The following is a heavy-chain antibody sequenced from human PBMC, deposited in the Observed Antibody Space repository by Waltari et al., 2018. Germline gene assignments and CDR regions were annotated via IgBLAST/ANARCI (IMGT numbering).Heavy chain of an antibody. J-gene: IGHJ6*02. CDR2: IYSGGST. Sequence: EVQLVESGGGLIQPGGSLRLSCAASGFTVSSNYMRWVRQAPGKGLEWVSVIYSGGSTYYADSVKGRFTISRDNSKNTLYLQMNSLRAEDTAVYYCARDASSSTFTSYGMDVWGQGTTVTVSS. V-gene: IGHV3-53*01. CDR3: ARDASSSTFTSYGMDV. D-gene: IGHD6-13*01. CDR1: GFTVSSNY.